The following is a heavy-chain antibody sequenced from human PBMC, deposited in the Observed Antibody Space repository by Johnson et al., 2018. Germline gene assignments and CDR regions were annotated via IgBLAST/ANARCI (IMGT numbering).Heavy chain of an antibody. Sequence: EVQLVESGGGLVQPGGSLRLSCAASGLAFSSFAMSWVRQAPGKGLAWVSLISGSGRSTYYADSVKGRFTISRDNSKNTLYVEMNSLRADDTALYYCAKGRGPFYYYDMDFWGQGTTVTVSS. CDR3: AKGRGPFYYYDMDF. CDR1: GLAFSSFA. J-gene: IGHJ6*02. V-gene: IGHV3-23*04. CDR2: ISGSGRST.